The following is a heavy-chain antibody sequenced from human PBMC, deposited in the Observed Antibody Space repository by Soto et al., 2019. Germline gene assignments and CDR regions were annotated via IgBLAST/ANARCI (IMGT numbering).Heavy chain of an antibody. J-gene: IGHJ4*02. Sequence: HVQLVQSGAGVKKPGASVQVSCKAAGDTFTEYYLYWVRQAPGQGPEWLGGINPRTGDTNQAQQFQGRVTMTRDMSLTTDYMELRRLTSYDTAVYYCARDPIGWGAPDYCDYWGQGSLVTVSS. D-gene: IGHD1-26*01. V-gene: IGHV1-2*02. CDR3: ARDPIGWGAPDYCDY. CDR2: INPRTGDT. CDR1: GDTFTEYY.